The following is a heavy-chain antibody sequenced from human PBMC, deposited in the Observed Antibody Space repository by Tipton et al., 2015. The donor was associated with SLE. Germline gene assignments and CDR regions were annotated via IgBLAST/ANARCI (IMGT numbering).Heavy chain of an antibody. Sequence: QSGAEVKKPGASVKVSCKASGYTFTSYDINWVRQATGQGLEWMGWMNPNSGNTGYAQKFQGRATMTRNTSISTAYMELSSLRSEDTAVHYCARGAMYSSSWYLGNYWGQGTLVTVSS. CDR1: GYTFTSYD. CDR3: ARGAMYSSSWYLGNY. J-gene: IGHJ4*02. V-gene: IGHV1-8*01. CDR2: MNPNSGNT. D-gene: IGHD6-13*01.